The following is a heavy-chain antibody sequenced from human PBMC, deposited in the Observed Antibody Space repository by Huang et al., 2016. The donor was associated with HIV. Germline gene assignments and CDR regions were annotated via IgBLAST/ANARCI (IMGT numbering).Heavy chain of an antibody. Sequence: EVQLVESGGGLVQPGGSLRLSCAASGFTFSTYSMNWVRQATGKGLEWVSYISSSSSTIYYADSVKGRFTISRDNAKNSLFLQMNSLRDEDTAVYYCARGIRYFGVVAYFDYWGQGALVTVSS. D-gene: IGHD3-3*01. CDR3: ARGIRYFGVVAYFDY. CDR2: ISSSSSTI. J-gene: IGHJ4*02. V-gene: IGHV3-48*02. CDR1: GFTFSTYS.